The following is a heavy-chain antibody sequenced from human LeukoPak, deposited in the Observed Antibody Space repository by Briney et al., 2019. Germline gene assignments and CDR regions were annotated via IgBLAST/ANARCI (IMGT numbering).Heavy chain of an antibody. Sequence: GGSLRLSCVASGLTFRSYWMSWVRQAPGKGLEWVANINQDGSEKYDVDSAKGRFTISRDNAKNSLYLQMNSLRVEDTAMEYCAGVGGGDGSGWSTTDYWGQGTLVTISS. D-gene: IGHD6-19*01. CDR3: AGVGGGDGSGWSTTDY. V-gene: IGHV3-7*01. CDR1: GLTFRSYW. J-gene: IGHJ4*02. CDR2: INQDGSEK.